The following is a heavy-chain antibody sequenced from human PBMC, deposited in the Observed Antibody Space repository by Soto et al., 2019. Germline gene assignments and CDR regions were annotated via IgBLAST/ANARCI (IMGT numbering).Heavy chain of an antibody. D-gene: IGHD2-21*02. CDR2: IWYDGSNK. J-gene: IGHJ4*02. CDR1: GFTFSSYG. V-gene: IGHV3-33*01. CDR3: ARSAYCGGDCYFSYFDY. Sequence: QVQLVESGGGVVQPGRSLRLSCAASGFTFSSYGMHWVRQAPGKGLEWVAVIWYDGSNKYYADSVKGRFTISRDNSKNXXYLQMNSLRAEDTAVYYCARSAYCGGDCYFSYFDYWGQGTLVTVSS.